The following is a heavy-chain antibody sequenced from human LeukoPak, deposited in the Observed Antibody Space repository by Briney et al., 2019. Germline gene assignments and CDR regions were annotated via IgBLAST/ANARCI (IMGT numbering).Heavy chain of an antibody. CDR3: AKVAHYYGSGSYYEYYFDY. CDR1: GFTFSNYA. Sequence: GGSLRLSCAASGFTFSNYAMTWVRQAPGKGLEWVSAITSSGGGTYYADSVKGRFAISRDNSKNTLYLQMNSLRADDTAVYYCAKVAHYYGSGSYYEYYFDYWGQGTLVTVSS. J-gene: IGHJ4*02. V-gene: IGHV3-23*01. CDR2: ITSSGGGT. D-gene: IGHD3-10*01.